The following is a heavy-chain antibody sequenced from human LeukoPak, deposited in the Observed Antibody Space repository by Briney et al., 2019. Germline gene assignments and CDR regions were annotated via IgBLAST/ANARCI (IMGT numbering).Heavy chain of an antibody. CDR1: GFTFSSYG. CDR2: IRYDGSNK. CDR3: ARSANIVVVPAAGDY. D-gene: IGHD2-2*01. J-gene: IGHJ4*02. V-gene: IGHV3-30*02. Sequence: GGSLRLSCAASGFTFSSYGMHWVRQAPGKGLEWVAFIRYDGSNKYYADSVKGRFTISRDNSKNTLYLQMNSLRAEDTAVYYCARSANIVVVPAAGDYWGQGTLVTVSS.